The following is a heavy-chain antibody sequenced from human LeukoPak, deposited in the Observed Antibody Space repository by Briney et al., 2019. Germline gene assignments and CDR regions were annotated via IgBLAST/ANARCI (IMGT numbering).Heavy chain of an antibody. CDR3: AKELGWEIAKRAFDY. CDR2: ISYDGSNK. Sequence: GGSLRLSCAASGFTFSSYAMHWVRQAPGKGLEWVAVISYDGSNKYYADSVKGRFTISRDNSKNTLYLQMNSLRAEDTAVYYCAKELGWEIAKRAFDYWGQGTLVTVSS. V-gene: IGHV3-30-3*01. D-gene: IGHD6-19*01. CDR1: GFTFSSYA. J-gene: IGHJ4*02.